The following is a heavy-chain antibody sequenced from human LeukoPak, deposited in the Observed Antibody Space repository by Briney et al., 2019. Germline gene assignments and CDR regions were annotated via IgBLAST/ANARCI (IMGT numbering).Heavy chain of an antibody. Sequence: GGSLRLSCAASGFTFSGFSMSWVRQSPTKGLEWVANIKQDGSEKYYVDSVKGRFTISRDNAKNSLYLQMNSLRAEDTAVYYCARDRGGSYSSIDYWGQGTLVTVSS. CDR3: ARDRGGSYSSIDY. J-gene: IGHJ4*02. D-gene: IGHD1-26*01. CDR2: IKQDGSEK. V-gene: IGHV3-7*01. CDR1: GFTFSGFS.